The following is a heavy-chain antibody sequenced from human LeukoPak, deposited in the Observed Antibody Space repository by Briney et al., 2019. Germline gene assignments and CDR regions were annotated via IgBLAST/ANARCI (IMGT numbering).Heavy chain of an antibody. V-gene: IGHV4-4*02. CDR1: GGFLSSSTW. CDR3: ARGPSSGYYYYYMDV. D-gene: IGHD6-19*01. J-gene: IGHJ6*03. Sequence: SGTLSLTCTVSGGFLSSSTWWNWVRQPPGKGLEWIGQIYHSGTTDYNPSLKSRVSISVDESKNQFSLKLSSVTAADTAVYYCARGPSSGYYYYYMDVWGKGTTVTVSS. CDR2: IYHSGTT.